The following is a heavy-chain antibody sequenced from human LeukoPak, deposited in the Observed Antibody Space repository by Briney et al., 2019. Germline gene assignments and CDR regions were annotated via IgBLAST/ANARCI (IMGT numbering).Heavy chain of an antibody. CDR1: GFTFSDYY. Sequence: PGGSLRLSCAASGFTFSDYYMSWIRRAPGKGLEWVSYISSSSSYTNYADSVKGRFTISRDNAKNSLYLQMNSLRAEDTAVYYCARGDYLEPITWGQGTLVTVSS. CDR2: ISSSSSYT. V-gene: IGHV3-11*05. J-gene: IGHJ5*02. CDR3: ARGDYLEPIT. D-gene: IGHD4-11*01.